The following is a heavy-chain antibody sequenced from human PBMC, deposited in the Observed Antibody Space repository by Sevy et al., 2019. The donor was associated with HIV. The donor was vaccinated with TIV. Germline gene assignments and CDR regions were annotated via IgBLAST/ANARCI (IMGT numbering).Heavy chain of an antibody. CDR3: TSLYGWAFYI. D-gene: IGHD2-8*01. CDR1: GFTFSNAW. CDR2: IKSKPDGGTT. Sequence: GGSLRLSCAASGFTFSNAWMSWVRQAPGKGLEWVGRIKSKPDGGTTDYAAPVKGRITISRDDSKNTLYLQMNSLKTEDTAVYYCTSLYGWAFYIWGQGTMVTVSS. V-gene: IGHV3-15*01. J-gene: IGHJ3*02.